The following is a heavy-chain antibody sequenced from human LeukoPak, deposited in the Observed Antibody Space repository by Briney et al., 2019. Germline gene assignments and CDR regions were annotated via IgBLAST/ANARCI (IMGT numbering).Heavy chain of an antibody. Sequence: PSETLSLTCTVSGGSISSYYWSWIRQPPGKGLEWIGYIYTSGSTNYNPSLKSRVTISVDTSKNQFSLKLSSVTAADTAVYDCARRDDGSGAFDYWGQGTLVTVSS. CDR3: ARRDDGSGAFDY. V-gene: IGHV4-4*09. CDR1: GGSISSYY. D-gene: IGHD3-10*01. CDR2: IYTSGST. J-gene: IGHJ4*02.